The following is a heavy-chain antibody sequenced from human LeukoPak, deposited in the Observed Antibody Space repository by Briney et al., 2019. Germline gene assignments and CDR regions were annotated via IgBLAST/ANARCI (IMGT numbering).Heavy chain of an antibody. CDR2: ISSSSSYI. CDR1: GFTFSSYS. J-gene: IGHJ3*02. D-gene: IGHD3-3*01. CDR3: ARDGTNYDFWSGYLDAFDI. Sequence: PGGSLRLSCAASGFTFSSYSMNWVRQAPGKGLEWVSSISSSSSYIYYADSVKGRFTISRDNAKNSLYLQMNSLRAEDTAVYYCARDGTNYDFWSGYLDAFDIWGQGTMVTVSS. V-gene: IGHV3-21*01.